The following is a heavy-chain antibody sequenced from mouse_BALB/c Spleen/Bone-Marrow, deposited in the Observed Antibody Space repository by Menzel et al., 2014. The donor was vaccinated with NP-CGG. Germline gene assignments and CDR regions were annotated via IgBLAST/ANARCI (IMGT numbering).Heavy chain of an antibody. J-gene: IGHJ2*01. V-gene: IGHV1-9*01. Sequence: VQLRQSGAELMKPGASVKISCKATGYTFSNYWIDWGKQRPGHGLEWIGEILPGSGTANYNEKFKGKATFTADTSSNTAYMQLSSLTSEDSALYYFARASVVPYYFDFWGQGTTLTVSS. CDR3: ARASVVPYYFDF. CDR1: GYTFSNYW. D-gene: IGHD1-1*01. CDR2: ILPGSGTA.